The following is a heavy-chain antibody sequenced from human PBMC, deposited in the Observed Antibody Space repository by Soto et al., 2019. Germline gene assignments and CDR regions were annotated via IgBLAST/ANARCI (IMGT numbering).Heavy chain of an antibody. CDR3: ARGVTILARSGMDV. V-gene: IGHV1-2*04. Sequence: ASVKVAFKASGYTFTRYYMHWVRQAPGQGLEWMGWINPNSGGTNYAQKFQGWVTMTRDTSISTAYMELSRLRSGDTAVYYCARGVTILARSGMDVWGQGTTVTVSS. CDR2: INPNSGGT. D-gene: IGHD3-3*01. J-gene: IGHJ6*02. CDR1: GYTFTRYY.